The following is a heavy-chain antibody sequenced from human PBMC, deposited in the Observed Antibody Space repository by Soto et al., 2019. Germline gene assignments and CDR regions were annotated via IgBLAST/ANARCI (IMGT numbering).Heavy chain of an antibody. CDR1: GLTVSKNY. Sequence: VQLVESGGGLIQPGGSLRLSCVASGLTVSKNYMAWVRQAPEMGPQWFSVLYAEGSTYYTESVKGRFTISRDTSKNTLFLQMDGLRAEDTAVYYCVRPRPSGENYGMDVWGQGTTVTVSS. CDR3: VRPRPSGENYGMDV. V-gene: IGHV3-53*01. D-gene: IGHD1-26*01. J-gene: IGHJ6*02. CDR2: LYAEGST.